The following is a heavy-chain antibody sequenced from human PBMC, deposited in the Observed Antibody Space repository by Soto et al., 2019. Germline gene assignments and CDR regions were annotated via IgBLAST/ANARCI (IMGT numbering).Heavy chain of an antibody. CDR2: IYYSGST. J-gene: IGHJ6*02. CDR1: GGSISSGGYY. V-gene: IGHV4-31*03. D-gene: IGHD3-10*01. Sequence: SETLSLTCTVSGGSISSGGYYWTWIRQHPGKGLEWIGYIYYSGSTYYNPSLKSRVIISVDTSKNQFSLKLSSVTAADTAVYYCARGKYYYGSGKDGMDVWGQGTTVTVS. CDR3: ARGKYYYGSGKDGMDV.